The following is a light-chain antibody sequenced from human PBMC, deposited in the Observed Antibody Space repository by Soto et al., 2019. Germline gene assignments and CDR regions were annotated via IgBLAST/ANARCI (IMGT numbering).Light chain of an antibody. CDR1: QSISSF. CDR3: QQSYSTPPT. CDR2: AAS. Sequence: DIQVTQSPSSLSASVGDRVTITCRASQSISSFLNWYQQEPGKAPNLLIFAASSLQSGVPSRFSGSGSGTDFTLTVSSLQPEDFATYYCQQSYSTPPTFGGGTKVDIK. V-gene: IGKV1-39*01. J-gene: IGKJ4*01.